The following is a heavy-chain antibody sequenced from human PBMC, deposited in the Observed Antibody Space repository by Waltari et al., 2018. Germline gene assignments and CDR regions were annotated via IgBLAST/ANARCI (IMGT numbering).Heavy chain of an antibody. Sequence: QVQLQQWGAGLLKPSETLSLTCDVSGGSLSGYHWTWIRQPPGKGLEWIGEINERGRTTDTPSLESRVTVSMDTANNQFSLRVRSVTAADTAVYYCARVFGYYYYYMDVWGKGTTVTISS. CDR1: GGSLSGYH. CDR2: INERGRT. CDR3: ARVFGYYYYYMDV. V-gene: IGHV4-34*02. J-gene: IGHJ6*03. D-gene: IGHD3-3*01.